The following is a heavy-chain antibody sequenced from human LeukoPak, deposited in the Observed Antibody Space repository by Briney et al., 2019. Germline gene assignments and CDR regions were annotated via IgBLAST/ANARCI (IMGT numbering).Heavy chain of an antibody. V-gene: IGHV3-23*01. CDR2: ITDYGGNT. Sequence: PGGSLRLTCAASGYTFSSYAMHWVRQAPGKGLEWVSGITDYGGNTYYADSVKGRFTISRDNSNNMLYLQMNSLRAEDMAKYYCAKAAGETYYRVFDSWGQGILVTVSS. D-gene: IGHD7-27*01. CDR1: GYTFSSYA. CDR3: AKAAGETYYRVFDS. J-gene: IGHJ4*02.